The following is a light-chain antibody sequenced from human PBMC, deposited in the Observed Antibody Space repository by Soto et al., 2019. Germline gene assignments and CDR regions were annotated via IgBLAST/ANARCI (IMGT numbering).Light chain of an antibody. CDR2: EVG. V-gene: IGLV2-14*01. Sequence: QSALIQFASVSGSPGQSITISCTGTSIDVGGYNYVSWYQQLPDKAPKLLIYEVGNRPSGVSIRFSGSKSGNTASLTISGLQAEDEADYYCSSYTARGTRVFGTGTKVTVL. CDR3: SSYTARGTRV. J-gene: IGLJ1*01. CDR1: SIDVGGYNY.